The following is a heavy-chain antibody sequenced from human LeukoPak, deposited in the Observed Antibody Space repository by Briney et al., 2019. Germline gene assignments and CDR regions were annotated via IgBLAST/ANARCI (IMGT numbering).Heavy chain of an antibody. D-gene: IGHD3-16*01. J-gene: IGHJ3*02. V-gene: IGHV3-23*01. CDR3: AKKIGGVYAFDI. CDR1: GFTFSSYA. Sequence: GGSLRLSCAASGFTFSSYAMNWVRQAPGKGLEWVSLLSSGGSTYYADSVKGRFTISRDNSKDTLYLQMNSLRAEDTAVYYCAKKIGGVYAFDIWGQGTMVTVSS. CDR2: LSSGGST.